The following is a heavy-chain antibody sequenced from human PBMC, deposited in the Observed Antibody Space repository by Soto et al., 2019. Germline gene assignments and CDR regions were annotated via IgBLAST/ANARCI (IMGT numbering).Heavy chain of an antibody. CDR2: INPNNGDT. J-gene: IGHJ4*02. Sequence: GASVKVSCKASGDTLTNSYLHWVRQAPGQGLEWLGWINPNNGDTNYAQKFRGRVTMTRDTSNNTVYMELTRLTSDDTAVYFCARMVVPPTYFDPWGQGTPVTVSS. D-gene: IGHD3-10*01. V-gene: IGHV1-2*02. CDR1: GDTLTNSY. CDR3: ARMVVPPTYFDP.